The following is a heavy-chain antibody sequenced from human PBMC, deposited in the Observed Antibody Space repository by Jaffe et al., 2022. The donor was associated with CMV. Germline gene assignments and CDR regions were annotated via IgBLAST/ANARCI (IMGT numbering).Heavy chain of an antibody. Sequence: QVQLVESGGGVVQPGRSLRLSCAASGFTFSSYGMHWVRQAPGKGLEWVAVISYDGSNKYYADSVKGRFTISRDNSKNTLYLQMNSLRAEDTAVYYCAKEGPVSPYSSSWFGCFDYWGQGTLVTVSS. V-gene: IGHV3-30*18. CDR3: AKEGPVSPYSSSWFGCFDY. CDR1: GFTFSSYG. CDR2: ISYDGSNK. J-gene: IGHJ4*02. D-gene: IGHD6-13*01.